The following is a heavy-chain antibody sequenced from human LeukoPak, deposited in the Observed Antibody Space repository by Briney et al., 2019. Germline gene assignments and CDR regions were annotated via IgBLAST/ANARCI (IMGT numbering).Heavy chain of an antibody. CDR2: ISAYNGNT. D-gene: IGHD5-18*01. Sequence: ASVKVSCKASGYTFTSYGISWVRQAPGQGLEWMGWISAYNGNTNYAQKLQGRVTMTTDTSTSTAYMELRSLRSDDTAVYYCARTLRIQLSHPWPYYFDYWGQGTLVTVSS. V-gene: IGHV1-18*01. CDR3: ARTLRIQLSHPWPYYFDY. CDR1: GYTFTSYG. J-gene: IGHJ4*02.